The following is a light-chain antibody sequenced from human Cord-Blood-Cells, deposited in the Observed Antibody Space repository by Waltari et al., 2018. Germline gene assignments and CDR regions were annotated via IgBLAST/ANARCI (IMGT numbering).Light chain of an antibody. J-gene: IGKJ1*01. CDR3: QQYGSSPT. CDR2: GAS. CDR1: QSVSISY. Sequence: IVLTQSPGTLSLSPGQRATLSCRASQSVSISYLAWYQQKPGQAPRLLIYGASSMATGIPDRFSGSGSGTDFTLTISRLEPEDFAVYYCQQYGSSPTFGQGTKVEIK. V-gene: IGKV3-20*01.